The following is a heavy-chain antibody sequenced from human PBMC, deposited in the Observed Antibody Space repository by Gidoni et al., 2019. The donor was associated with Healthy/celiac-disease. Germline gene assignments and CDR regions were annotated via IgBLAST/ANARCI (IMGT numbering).Heavy chain of an antibody. V-gene: IGHV3-21*01. CDR1: GFTFSSYS. D-gene: IGHD5-12*01. J-gene: IGHJ3*02. CDR3: AREMGEYSGYDWVGATTGSFYGAFDI. Sequence: EVQLVESGGGLVKPGGSLRLSCAASGFTFSSYSMNWVRQAPGKGLEWVSSISSSSSYIYYADSVKGRFTISRDNAENSLYLQMNSLRAEDTAVYYCAREMGEYSGYDWVGATTGSFYGAFDIWGQGTMVTVSS. CDR2: ISSSSSYI.